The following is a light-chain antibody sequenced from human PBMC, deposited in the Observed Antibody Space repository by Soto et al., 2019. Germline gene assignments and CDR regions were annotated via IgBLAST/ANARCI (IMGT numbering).Light chain of an antibody. CDR1: RDISNS. Sequence: DLQMTHSPSSVSASVGDRVTITGRASRDISNSSAWYQQTPGKAPKLLLRGASSLHRGVPSRFSGGGAGTEFTLTIRILPPEDFATYYCQQNSSFPRTFGQGTKVDI. CDR3: QQNSSFPRT. V-gene: IGKV1-12*01. CDR2: GAS. J-gene: IGKJ1*01.